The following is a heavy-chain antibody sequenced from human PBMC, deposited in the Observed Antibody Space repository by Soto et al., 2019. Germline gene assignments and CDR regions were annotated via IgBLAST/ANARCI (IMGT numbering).Heavy chain of an antibody. D-gene: IGHD5-12*01. CDR1: GGSISSSSYY. V-gene: IGHV4-39*01. CDR2: IYYSGRT. CDR3: ARQRGYSGYDSDY. Sequence: QLQLQESGPGLVKPSETLSLTCTVSGGSISSSSYYWGWIRQPPGKGLEWIGSIYYSGRTYYNTSLKSRVTISVDTSKNQFSLKLSFVTAADTAVYYCARQRGYSGYDSDYWGQGTLVTVSS. J-gene: IGHJ4*02.